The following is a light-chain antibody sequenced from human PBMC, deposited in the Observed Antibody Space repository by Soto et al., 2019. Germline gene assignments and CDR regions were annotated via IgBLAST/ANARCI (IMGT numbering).Light chain of an antibody. CDR1: QSVGSD. V-gene: IGKV3-15*01. J-gene: IGKJ1*01. Sequence: MTQSPATLTASPGERATLSCRASQSVGSDLAWYRQKPGQAPRLLIYGASTRATDIPARFSGSGYGTEFTLTISSLQSEDFAVYYCQQYINRPPQTFGQGTKVDIK. CDR2: GAS. CDR3: QQYINRPPQT.